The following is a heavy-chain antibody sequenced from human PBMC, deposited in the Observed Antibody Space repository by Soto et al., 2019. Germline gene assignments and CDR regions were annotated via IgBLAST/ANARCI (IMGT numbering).Heavy chain of an antibody. V-gene: IGHV3-23*01. CDR3: AKESGLSTKYYYSYGMDV. CDR2: ITGNDRST. D-gene: IGHD5-12*01. Sequence: EVQLLESGGGLVHPGGSLSLSCAASGFTFSDYAVNWVRQAPGKGLEWVSIITGNDRSTFYADSVKGRFTISRDNSRNTLYLQMDSLRAEDTAVYYCAKESGLSTKYYYSYGMDVWGQGTTVTVSS. CDR1: GFTFSDYA. J-gene: IGHJ6*02.